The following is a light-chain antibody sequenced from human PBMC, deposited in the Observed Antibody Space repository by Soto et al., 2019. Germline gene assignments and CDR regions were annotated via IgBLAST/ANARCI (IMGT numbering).Light chain of an antibody. V-gene: IGKV3-20*01. CDR2: GAS. J-gene: IGKJ5*01. CDR3: QQYGSSLPIT. Sequence: EILMTQSPATLSVSPGERATLSCRASQSVSNNLAWYQQKPGQAPRLLIYGASSRATGIPDRFSGSGSGTDFTLTISRLEPEDFAVYYCQQYGSSLPITFGQGTRLEIK. CDR1: QSVSNN.